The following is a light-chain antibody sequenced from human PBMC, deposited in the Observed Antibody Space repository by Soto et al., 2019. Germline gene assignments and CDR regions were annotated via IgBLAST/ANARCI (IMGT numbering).Light chain of an antibody. CDR3: QQSYSTPWT. CDR1: QSIRSY. CDR2: GAS. Sequence: DIQMTQSPSSLSASVGDRVTITCRASQSIRSYLNWYQQKPGKAPKLLIYGASSLKSGVPSRFSGSGSGTDFTLTISSLQPEDFATYYCQQSYSTPWTFGQGTKVEIK. V-gene: IGKV1-39*01. J-gene: IGKJ1*01.